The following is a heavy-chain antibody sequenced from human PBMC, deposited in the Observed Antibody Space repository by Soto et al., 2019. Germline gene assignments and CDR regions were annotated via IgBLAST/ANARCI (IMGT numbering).Heavy chain of an antibody. V-gene: IGHV3-11*01. J-gene: IGHJ4*02. CDR2: ISGNGNTI. CDR3: ARVPDLDYCSKTSCLYYFDY. Sequence: PGGSLRLSCAASAFTFSDYYMGWIRQAPGKGLEWLSYISGNGNTIYYADSVKGRFTVSRDNTKNFLYLQMNSLRAEDTAVYYCARVPDLDYCSKTSCLYYFDYWGQGALVTVSS. CDR1: AFTFSDYY. D-gene: IGHD2-2*01.